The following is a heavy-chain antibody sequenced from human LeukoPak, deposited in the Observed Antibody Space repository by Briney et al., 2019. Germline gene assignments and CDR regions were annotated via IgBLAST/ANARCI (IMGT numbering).Heavy chain of an antibody. CDR1: GFTFSSYA. Sequence: GRSLRLSCAASGFTFSSYAMHWVRQAPGKGLEWVAVISYDGSNKYYADSVKGRFTISRDNSKNTLYLQMNSLRAEDTAVYYCARTIHYYDSSGYPYWGQGTLVTVSS. CDR2: ISYDGSNK. V-gene: IGHV3-30-3*01. D-gene: IGHD3-22*01. J-gene: IGHJ4*02. CDR3: ARTIHYYDSSGYPY.